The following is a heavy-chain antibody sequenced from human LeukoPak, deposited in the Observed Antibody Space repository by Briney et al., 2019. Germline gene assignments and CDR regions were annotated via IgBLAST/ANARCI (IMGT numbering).Heavy chain of an antibody. CDR3: ARVGIAVAF. J-gene: IGHJ4*02. Sequence: GGSLRPSCAASGFTFSSYAMHWVRQAPGKGLEWVAVISYDGSNKYYADSVKGRFTISRDNSKNTLYLQMNSLRAEDTAVYYCARVGIAVAFWGQGTLVTVSS. V-gene: IGHV3-30-3*01. CDR1: GFTFSSYA. D-gene: IGHD6-19*01. CDR2: ISYDGSNK.